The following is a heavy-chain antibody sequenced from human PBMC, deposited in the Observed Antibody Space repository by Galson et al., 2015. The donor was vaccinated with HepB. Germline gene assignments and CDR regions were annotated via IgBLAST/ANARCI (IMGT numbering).Heavy chain of an antibody. CDR3: ARDRYYDNKPLDY. V-gene: IGHV3-48*01. J-gene: IGHJ4*02. CDR1: GFTFSSYS. D-gene: IGHD3-22*01. CDR2: ISSSSSTI. Sequence: SLRLSCAASGFTFSSYSMNWVRQAPGKGLEWVSYISSSSSTIYYADSVKGRFTISRDNAKNSLYLQMNSLRAEDTAVYYCARDRYYDNKPLDYWGQGTLVTVSS.